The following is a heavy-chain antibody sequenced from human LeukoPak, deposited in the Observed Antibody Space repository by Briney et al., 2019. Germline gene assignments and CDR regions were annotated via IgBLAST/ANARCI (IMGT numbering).Heavy chain of an antibody. J-gene: IGHJ4*02. CDR1: GFTFSSYG. D-gene: IGHD6-19*01. V-gene: IGHV3-30*18. CDR2: ISYDGSNK. Sequence: PGRSLRLSCAASGFTFSSYGMHWVRQAPGKGLEWVAVISYDGSNKYYADSVKGRFTISRDNSKNTLYLQMNSLRAEDTAVYYCAKDLDPIAVADPDYWGQGTLVTVSS. CDR3: AKDLDPIAVADPDY.